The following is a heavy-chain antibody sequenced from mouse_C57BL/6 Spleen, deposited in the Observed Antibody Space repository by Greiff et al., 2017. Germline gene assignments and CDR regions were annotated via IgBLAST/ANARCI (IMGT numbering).Heavy chain of an antibody. CDR1: GFSFNTYA. CDR3: VRQSMVTPYYYAMDY. D-gene: IGHD2-2*01. Sequence: EVQVVESGGGLVQPKGSLKLSCAASGFSFNTYAMNWVRQAPGKGLEWVARIRSKSNNYATYYADSVKDRFTISRDDSESMLYLQMNNLKTEDTAMYYCVRQSMVTPYYYAMDYWGQGTSVTVSS. V-gene: IGHV10-1*01. CDR2: IRSKSNNYAT. J-gene: IGHJ4*01.